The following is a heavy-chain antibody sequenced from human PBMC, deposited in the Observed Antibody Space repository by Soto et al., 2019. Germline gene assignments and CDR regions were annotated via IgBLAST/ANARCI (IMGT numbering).Heavy chain of an antibody. CDR2: ISAYNGNT. J-gene: IGHJ5*02. CDR3: AREGPPYYYDSSGYPRLFDP. D-gene: IGHD3-22*01. V-gene: IGHV1-18*04. CDR1: GYTFTSYG. Sequence: QVQLVQSGAEVKKPGASVKVSCKASGYTFTSYGISWVRQAPGQGLEWMGWISAYNGNTNYAQKLQGRVTMTTDTSTSTAHMELRSLRSDDTTVYYCAREGPPYYYDSSGYPRLFDPWGQGTLVTVSS.